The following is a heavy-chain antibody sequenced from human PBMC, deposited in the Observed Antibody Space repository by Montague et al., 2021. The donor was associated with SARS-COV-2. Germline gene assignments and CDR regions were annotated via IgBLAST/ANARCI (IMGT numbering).Heavy chain of an antibody. D-gene: IGHD6-13*01. CDR3: AHRESGRIAAAGFDY. Sequence: PALVKPTQTLTLTCTFSGFSLSTSGVGVGWIRQPPGKALEWLALIYWDDDKRYSPSLKSRLTITKDTSKNQVVLTMTNMDPVDTATYYCAHRESGRIAAAGFDYWGQGTLVTVSS. V-gene: IGHV2-5*02. J-gene: IGHJ4*02. CDR2: IYWDDDK. CDR1: GFSLSTSGVG.